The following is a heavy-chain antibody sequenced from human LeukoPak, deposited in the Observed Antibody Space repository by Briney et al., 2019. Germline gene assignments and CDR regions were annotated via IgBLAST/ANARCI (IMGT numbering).Heavy chain of an antibody. CDR1: GFTFSSYS. CDR3: ARKFTYGPTIDY. V-gene: IGHV3-21*01. D-gene: IGHD3-10*01. CDR2: ISSSSSYI. Sequence: GGSLRLSCAASGFTFSSYSMNWVRQAPGKGLEWVSSISSSSSYIYYADSVKGRFTISRDNSKNTLYLQMNSLRTEDTAVYYCARKFTYGPTIDYWGQGTLVTVSS. J-gene: IGHJ4*02.